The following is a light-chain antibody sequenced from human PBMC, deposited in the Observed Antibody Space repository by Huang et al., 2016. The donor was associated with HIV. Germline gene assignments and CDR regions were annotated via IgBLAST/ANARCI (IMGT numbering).Light chain of an antibody. J-gene: IGKJ4*01. CDR3: QQFNNWPPA. V-gene: IGKV3-15*01. CDR1: QNVRNN. Sequence: ETLMTQFPATLSVSPGERATLACRASQNVRNNLAWYQQKPGKGPRLLFYEASARATGGPGRFSASGSGIDFTLTISSLQSEDFAVYYCQQFNNWPPAFGGGTTVEIK. CDR2: EAS.